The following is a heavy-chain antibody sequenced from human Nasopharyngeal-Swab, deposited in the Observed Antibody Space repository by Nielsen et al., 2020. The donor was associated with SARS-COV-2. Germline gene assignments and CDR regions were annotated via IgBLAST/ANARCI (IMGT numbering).Heavy chain of an antibody. V-gene: IGHV3-48*03. D-gene: IGHD3-10*01. J-gene: IGHJ6*02. Sequence: WIRQSPGKGLEWVSYISSSGSTIYYADSVKGRFTISRDNAKNSLYLQMNSLRAEDTAVYYCARDEGARVLWFGELSTYYYYGMDVWGQGTTVTVSS. CDR2: ISSSGSTI. CDR3: ARDEGARVLWFGELSTYYYYGMDV.